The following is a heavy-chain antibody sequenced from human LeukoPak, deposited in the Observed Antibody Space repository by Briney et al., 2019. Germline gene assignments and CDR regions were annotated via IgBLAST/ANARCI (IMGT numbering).Heavy chain of an antibody. V-gene: IGHV3-49*04. D-gene: IGHD5-18*01. J-gene: IGHJ4*02. CDR1: GFTLGDYA. CDR2: IISKAYVRTT. CDR3: TSRRGAMVTVPFDY. Sequence: RPGGSLRLSCRALGFTLGDYAMSWVRQAPGKGLGGGGFIISKAYVRTTEYAASVKGRFTISREDSKSIAYLQMNSLKTEDTAVYYCTSRRGAMVTVPFDYWGQGTLVTVSS.